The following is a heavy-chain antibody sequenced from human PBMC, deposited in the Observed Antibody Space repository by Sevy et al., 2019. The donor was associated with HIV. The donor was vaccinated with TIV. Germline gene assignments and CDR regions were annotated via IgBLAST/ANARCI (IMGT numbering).Heavy chain of an antibody. D-gene: IGHD3-16*01. V-gene: IGHV3-23*01. CDR3: AREEITGFDY. CDR2: ISAGGGSV. CDR1: GFIFRTYA. J-gene: IGHJ4*02. Sequence: GGSLRLSCAASGFIFRTYAMTWVRQAPGKGLEWVSTISAGGGSVYYADSVKGRFTISRDNSNNILYLQMNTLGAEDTAVYSCAREEITGFDYWGRGTLVTVSS.